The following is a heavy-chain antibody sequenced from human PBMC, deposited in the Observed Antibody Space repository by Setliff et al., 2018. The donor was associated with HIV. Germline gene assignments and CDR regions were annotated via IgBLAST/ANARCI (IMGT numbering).Heavy chain of an antibody. J-gene: IGHJ3*01. Sequence: ASVKVSCKASGGTFINSAFTWVRQAPGQGLEWMGSIIPIFNTGNYAQKFQNRVTITADESTSTAYMELSSLRSEDTAVYFCATGRHYYDSSDYPANPFDVWGQGTMVTVTS. CDR3: ATGRHYYDSSDYPANPFDV. V-gene: IGHV1-69*13. CDR2: IIPIFNTG. CDR1: GGTFINSA. D-gene: IGHD3-22*01.